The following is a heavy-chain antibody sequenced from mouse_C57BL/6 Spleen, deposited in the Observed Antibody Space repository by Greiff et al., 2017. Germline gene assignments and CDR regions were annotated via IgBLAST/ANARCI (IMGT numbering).Heavy chain of an antibody. Sequence: EVMLVESGGDLVKPGGSLKLSCAASGFTFSSYGMSWVRQTPDKRLDWVATISSGGSYTYYPDSVKGRFTISRDNAKNTLYLQISSLKSEDPAMYYCAIHKELRRVPYYAMDYWGQGTSLTVSS. CDR3: AIHKELRRVPYYAMDY. D-gene: IGHD2-4*01. CDR2: ISSGGSYT. J-gene: IGHJ4*01. V-gene: IGHV5-6*01. CDR1: GFTFSSYG.